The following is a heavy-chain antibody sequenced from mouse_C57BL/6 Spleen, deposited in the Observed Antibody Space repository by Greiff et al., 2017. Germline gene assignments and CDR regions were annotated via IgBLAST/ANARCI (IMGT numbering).Heavy chain of an antibody. Sequence: VKLQESGAELVRPGASVTLSCKASGYTFTDYEMPWVKQTPVHGLEWIGAIDPATGCTAYNQKVKGKAILTADKSSSTTYMELRSLTSEDTDVYYSTGSSRVTVDMDYGGQGTTLTVSS. CDR1: GYTFTDYE. CDR3: TGSSRVTVDMDY. CDR2: IDPATGCT. V-gene: IGHV1-15*01. J-gene: IGHJ2*01. D-gene: IGHD2-2*01.